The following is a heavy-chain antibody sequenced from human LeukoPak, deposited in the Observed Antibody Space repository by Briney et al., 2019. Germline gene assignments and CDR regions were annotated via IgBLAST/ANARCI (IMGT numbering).Heavy chain of an antibody. CDR3: ARHYYDSTGYYYFDY. V-gene: IGHV4-39*01. CDR1: GDSITGSSYY. D-gene: IGHD3-22*01. Sequence: PSETLSLTCTVSGDSITGSSYYWGWIRQPPGKGLEWIGSMFYSGSTYSNPSLKSRVTISVDTSKNQFSLKLSSVTAADTAVYYCARHYYDSTGYYYFDYWGLGTLVTVSS. J-gene: IGHJ4*02. CDR2: MFYSGST.